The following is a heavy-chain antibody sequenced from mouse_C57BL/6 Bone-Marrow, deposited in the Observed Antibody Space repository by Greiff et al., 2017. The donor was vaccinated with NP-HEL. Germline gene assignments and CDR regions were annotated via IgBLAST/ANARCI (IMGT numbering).Heavy chain of an antibody. D-gene: IGHD2-1*01. CDR2: ISSGSSTI. Sequence: EVKLVESGGGLVKPGGSLKLSCAASGFTFSDYGMHWVRQAPEKGLEWVAYISSGSSTIYYADTVKGRFTISRDNAKNTLFLQMTSLRSEDTAMYYCAKIYGNYGYFDVWGTGTTVTVSS. V-gene: IGHV5-17*01. CDR3: AKIYGNYGYFDV. J-gene: IGHJ1*03. CDR1: GFTFSDYG.